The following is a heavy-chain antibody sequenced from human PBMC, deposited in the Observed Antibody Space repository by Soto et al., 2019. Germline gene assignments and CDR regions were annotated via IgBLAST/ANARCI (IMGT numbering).Heavy chain of an antibody. CDR2: IYYSGST. CDR3: ARGRGGYFDL. CDR1: GGSISSYY. Sequence: QVQLQESGPGLVKPSETLSLTCTVSGGSISSYYWSWIRQPPGKGLEWIGYIYYSGSTNYNPSLTGXGXLXXVRSKNPFSLKLSAVTAADMAVYYCARGRGGYFDLWGRGTLVTVSS. V-gene: IGHV4-59*01. J-gene: IGHJ2*01.